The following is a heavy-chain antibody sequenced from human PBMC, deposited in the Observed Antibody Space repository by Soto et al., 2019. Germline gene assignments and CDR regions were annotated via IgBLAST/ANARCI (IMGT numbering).Heavy chain of an antibody. D-gene: IGHD3-16*01. V-gene: IGHV3-7*04. CDR1: GFTFSSYW. CDR2: IKQDGSEK. Sequence: GGSLRLSCAASGFTFSSYWMSWVRQAPGKGLEWVVNIKQDGSEKCNVDSVKGRFTIYSDNAKTSLYLQMKSSRVEDTDVYYCARGDYYETYGPFWDAFDFWGQGTMVTVSS. J-gene: IGHJ3*01. CDR3: ARGDYYETYGPFWDAFDF.